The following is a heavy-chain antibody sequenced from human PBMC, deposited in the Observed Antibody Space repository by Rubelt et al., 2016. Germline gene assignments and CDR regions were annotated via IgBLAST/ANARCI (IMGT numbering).Heavy chain of an antibody. V-gene: IGHV4-39*07. Sequence: QLQLQESGPGLVKPSETLSLTCTVSGGFIRNNSYYWGWIRQPPGKGLEWIGSVYYSGRTSYSPSLKSRVTISVDTSKNQFPLDMTAVTAADTAVYYCARTGYCSGGTCYSVVDYWGQGTLVTVSS. CDR2: VYYSGRT. CDR1: GGFIRNNSYY. J-gene: IGHJ4*02. D-gene: IGHD2-15*01. CDR3: ARTGYCSGGTCYSVVDY.